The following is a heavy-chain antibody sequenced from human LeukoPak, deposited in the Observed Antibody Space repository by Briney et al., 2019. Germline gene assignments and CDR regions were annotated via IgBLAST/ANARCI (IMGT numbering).Heavy chain of an antibody. D-gene: IGHD3-22*01. J-gene: IGHJ4*02. CDR2: INPNSGGT. CDR1: GYTFTGYY. Sequence: GASVKVSCKASGYTFTGYYMHWVRQAPGQGLEWMGWINPNSGGTNYAQKFQGRVTMTRDTSISTAYMELSRLRSDDTAVYYCARMFADYYDSSGYCHHGFDYWGQGTLVTVSS. CDR3: ARMFADYYDSSGYCHHGFDY. V-gene: IGHV1-2*02.